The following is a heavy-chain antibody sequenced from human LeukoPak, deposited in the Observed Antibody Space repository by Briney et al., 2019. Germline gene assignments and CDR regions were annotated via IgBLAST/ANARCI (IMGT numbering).Heavy chain of an antibody. CDR1: GFTFSTYT. D-gene: IGHD5-24*01. J-gene: IGHJ4*02. CDR3: ARDMALAYDY. V-gene: IGHV3-21*01. Sequence: GGSLRLSCAASGFTFSTYTMNWVRQAPGKGLEWVSSISSSTSHIYYADSVKGRFTISRDNAKNSLYLQMNSLRAEDTAVCYCARDMALAYDYWGQGTLVTASS. CDR2: ISSSTSHI.